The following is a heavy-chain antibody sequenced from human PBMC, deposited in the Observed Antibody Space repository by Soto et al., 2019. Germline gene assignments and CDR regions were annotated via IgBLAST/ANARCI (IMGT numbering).Heavy chain of an antibody. Sequence: PSETLSLTCPVSGGSISSSSYYWGWIRQPPGKGLEWIGSIYYSGSTYYNPSLKSRVTISVDTSKNQFSLKLSSVTAADTAVYYCARHEDNYYDSSGYYYVNWFDPWGQGTLVTVSS. CDR2: IYYSGST. CDR3: ARHEDNYYDSSGYYYVNWFDP. V-gene: IGHV4-39*01. CDR1: GGSISSSSYY. J-gene: IGHJ5*02. D-gene: IGHD3-22*01.